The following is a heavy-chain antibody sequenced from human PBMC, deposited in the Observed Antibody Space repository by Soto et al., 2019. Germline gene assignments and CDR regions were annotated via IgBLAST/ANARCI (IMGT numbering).Heavy chain of an antibody. CDR3: ARAVDTAMVSYFDY. J-gene: IGHJ4*02. CDR1: GGSISSGGYS. Sequence: PSETLSLTCAVSGGSISSGGYSWSWIRQPPGKGLEWIGYIYHSGSTYYNPSLKSRVTISVDRSKNQFSLKLSSVTAADTAVYYCARAVDTAMVSYFDYWGQRTLVTVSS. D-gene: IGHD5-18*01. CDR2: IYHSGST. V-gene: IGHV4-30-2*01.